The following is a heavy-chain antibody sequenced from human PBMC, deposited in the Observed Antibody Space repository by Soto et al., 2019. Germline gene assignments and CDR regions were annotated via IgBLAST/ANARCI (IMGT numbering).Heavy chain of an antibody. CDR2: FSGSGGSA. CDR1: GFTFNSDC. Sequence: PGGSLXLSCAASGFTFNSDCMSWVRLAPGTGLEWVSGFSGSGGSAYYADSVKGRFTISRDNSKNTLYLQMNSLRAEDTAVYYCASQYYGSGSSSRDYWGQGTLVTVSS. CDR3: ASQYYGSGSSSRDY. J-gene: IGHJ4*02. V-gene: IGHV3-23*01. D-gene: IGHD3-10*01.